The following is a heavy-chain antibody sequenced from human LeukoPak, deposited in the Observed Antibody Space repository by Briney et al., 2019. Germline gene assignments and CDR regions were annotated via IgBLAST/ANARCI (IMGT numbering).Heavy chain of an antibody. J-gene: IGHJ4*02. Sequence: SETLSLTCTVSGGSISSSSYYWGWIRQPPGKGLEWYGSIYYSGSTYYNQSLKSRVTISVDTSKHQFSLKLSSVTAADTAVYYCARHQRGRIAAAGYFGYWGQGTLVTVSS. V-gene: IGHV4-39*01. CDR1: GGSISSSSYY. CDR2: IYYSGST. CDR3: ARHQRGRIAAAGYFGY. D-gene: IGHD6-13*01.